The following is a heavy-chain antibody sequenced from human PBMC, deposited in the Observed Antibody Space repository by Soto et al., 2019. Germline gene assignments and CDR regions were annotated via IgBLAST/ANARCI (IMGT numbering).Heavy chain of an antibody. CDR3: ARAPPVLMVYAKPEYYYYMDV. CDR1: GGSFSGYY. Sequence: SQTLSLTCAVYGGSFSGYYWSWIRQPPGKGLEWFGEINHSGSTNYNPSLKSRVTISVDTSKNQFSLKLSSVTAADTAVYYCARAPPVLMVYAKPEYYYYMDVWGKGTTVTVSS. V-gene: IGHV4-34*01. CDR2: INHSGST. D-gene: IGHD2-8*01. J-gene: IGHJ6*03.